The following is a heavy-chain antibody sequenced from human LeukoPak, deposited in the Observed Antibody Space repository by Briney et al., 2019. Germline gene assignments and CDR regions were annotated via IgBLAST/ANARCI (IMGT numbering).Heavy chain of an antibody. J-gene: IGHJ4*02. Sequence: GGSLRLSCAASGFTVSSNYMSWVRQAPGKGLEWVSYISSSGSTIYYADCVKGRFTISRDNAKNSLYLQMKSLKAEDTAVYYCASDGSPDYYGSGSYNYWGQGTLVTVSS. D-gene: IGHD3-10*01. CDR2: ISSSGSTI. CDR3: ASDGSPDYYGSGSYNY. CDR1: GFTVSSNY. V-gene: IGHV3-11*04.